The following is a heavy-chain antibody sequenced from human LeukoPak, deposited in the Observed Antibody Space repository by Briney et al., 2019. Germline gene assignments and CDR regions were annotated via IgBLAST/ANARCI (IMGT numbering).Heavy chain of an antibody. CDR3: ARTDDYGDYVFLKYFDY. CDR2: INWNGGST. D-gene: IGHD4-17*01. J-gene: IGHJ4*02. CDR1: GFTFDDYG. V-gene: IGHV3-20*04. Sequence: GGSLRLSCAASGFTFDDYGMSWVRQAPGKGLEWVSGINWNGGSTGYADSVKGRFTISRDNAKNTLYLQMNSLRAEDTAVYYCARTDDYGDYVFLKYFDYWGQGTLVTVSS.